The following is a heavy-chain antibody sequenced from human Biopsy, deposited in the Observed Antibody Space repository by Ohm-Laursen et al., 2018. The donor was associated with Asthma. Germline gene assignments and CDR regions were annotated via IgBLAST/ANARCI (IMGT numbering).Heavy chain of an antibody. D-gene: IGHD1-1*01. J-gene: IGHJ3*02. CDR2: ISKDASTQ. CDR1: GFSFSNCA. CDR3: VRDGTDDAFDI. Sequence: SLRLSCAAFGFSFSNCAIHWVRQAPGKGLEWVGVISKDASTQDYADSVKGRFTMARDNSKNTLDLQMNSLREEDTAVYYCVRDGTDDAFDIWGQGTVVSVSS. V-gene: IGHV3-30*01.